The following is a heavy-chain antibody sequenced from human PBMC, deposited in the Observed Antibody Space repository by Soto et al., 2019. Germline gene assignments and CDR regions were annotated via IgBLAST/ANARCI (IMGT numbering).Heavy chain of an antibody. CDR2: INPGGGST. J-gene: IGHJ4*02. V-gene: IGHV1-46*03. CDR3: FRDVGD. D-gene: IGHD3-3*01. Sequence: QVQLVQSGAEVKKPGASVKVSCKAPGYTFTSQYIHWERQAPGQGLEWMTMINPGGGSTTYAQKFQGRVTITRDTTTTTVYMELISLTSEDTAMYYCFRDVGDWGQGTLVTVSS. CDR1: GYTFTSQY.